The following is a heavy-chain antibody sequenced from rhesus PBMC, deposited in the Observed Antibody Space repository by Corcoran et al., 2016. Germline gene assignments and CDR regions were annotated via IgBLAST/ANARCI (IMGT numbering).Heavy chain of an antibody. CDR2: ISGSSGGT. J-gene: IGHJ4*01. D-gene: IGHD6-25*01. V-gene: IGHV4-99*01. CDR3: ARISGSGSWNPFDY. CDR1: GYSISSGYY. Sequence: VQLQESGPGLVKPSETLSLTCAVSGYSISSGYYWGWIRQPPGKGLEYIGYISGSSGGTNYNPSLKSRVTISKDTSKNQFSLKLSSVTAADTAVYYCARISGSGSWNPFDYWGQGVLVTVSS.